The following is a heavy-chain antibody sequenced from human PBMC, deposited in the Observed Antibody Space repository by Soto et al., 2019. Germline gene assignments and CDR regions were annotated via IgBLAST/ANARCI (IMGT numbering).Heavy chain of an antibody. CDR3: VRTIAVAGPAAFDM. J-gene: IGHJ3*02. CDR1: RFTFSYYA. D-gene: IGHD6-19*01. CDR2: ILSDGSKQ. Sequence: PGGSLRLSCAASRFTFSYYAMHWIHQAPGKGLEWVAVILSDGSKQYYAESVKGRFTISRDNSKSTLYLQMNSLRVEDAAVYYCVRTIAVAGPAAFDMWGQGTMVTVSS. V-gene: IGHV3-30-3*01.